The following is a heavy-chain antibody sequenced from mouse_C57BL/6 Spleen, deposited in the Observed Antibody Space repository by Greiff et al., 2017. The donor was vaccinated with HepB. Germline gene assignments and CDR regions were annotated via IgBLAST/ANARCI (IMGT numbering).Heavy chain of an antibody. D-gene: IGHD1-1*02. Sequence: QVQLQQPGTELVKPGASVKLSCKASGYTFTSYWMHWVKQRPGQGLEWIGNINPSIGGTNYNEKFKSKATLTVDKSSSTAYMQLSSLTSEDSAVYYCARSEGYGGNFAWFAYWGQGTLVTVSA. CDR1: GYTFTSYW. CDR3: ARSEGYGGNFAWFAY. V-gene: IGHV1-53*01. CDR2: INPSIGGT. J-gene: IGHJ3*01.